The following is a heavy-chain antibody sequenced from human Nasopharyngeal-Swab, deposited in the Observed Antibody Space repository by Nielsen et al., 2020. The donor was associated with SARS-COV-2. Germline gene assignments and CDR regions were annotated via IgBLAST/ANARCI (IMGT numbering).Heavy chain of an antibody. CDR2: ISYDGSNK. V-gene: IGHV3-30*18. D-gene: IGHD6-13*01. CDR1: GFTFSSYG. Sequence: GGSLRLSCAASGFTFSSYGMHWVRQAPGKGLEWVAVISYDGSNKYYADSVKGRFTISRDNSKNTLYLQMNSLRAEDTAVYYCAKGGGWGQHLVRYFDYWGQGTLVTSPQ. J-gene: IGHJ4*02. CDR3: AKGGGWGQHLVRYFDY.